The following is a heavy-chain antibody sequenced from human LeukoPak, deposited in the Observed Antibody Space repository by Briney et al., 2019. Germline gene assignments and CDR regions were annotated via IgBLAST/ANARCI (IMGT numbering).Heavy chain of an antibody. CDR3: ARGWFGSGFDY. J-gene: IGHJ4*02. D-gene: IGHD3-10*01. CDR1: GFSFSTYS. CDR2: ISSGSSTM. V-gene: IGHV3-48*04. Sequence: PGGSLRLSCAASGFSFSTYSMNWVRQAPGKGLEWVSYISSGSSTMYYAGSVRGRFTISRDNAQNSLYLQMNNLRAEDTAVYYCARGWFGSGFDYWGQGTLVTVSS.